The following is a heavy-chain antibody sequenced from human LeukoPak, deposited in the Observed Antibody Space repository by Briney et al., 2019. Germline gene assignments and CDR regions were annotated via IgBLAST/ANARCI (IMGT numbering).Heavy chain of an antibody. J-gene: IGHJ4*02. Sequence: GASVKVSCKASGYTFTGYYMHWVRQAPGQGLEWMGWINPNSGGTNYAQKFQGRVTMTRDTSISTAYMELSRLRSDDTAVYYCARVPHGATIFGVVIIDGYFDYWGQGTLVTVSS. CDR3: ARVPHGATIFGVVIIDGYFDY. CDR1: GYTFTGYY. D-gene: IGHD3-3*01. CDR2: INPNSGGT. V-gene: IGHV1-2*02.